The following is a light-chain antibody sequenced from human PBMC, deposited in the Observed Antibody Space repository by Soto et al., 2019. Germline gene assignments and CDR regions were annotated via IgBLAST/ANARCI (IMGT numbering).Light chain of an antibody. V-gene: IGKV2-28*01. CDR3: MQDLQTPT. CDR2: LGS. Sequence: DIVMTQSPLSLPVTPGEPASISCRSSQSLLHSNGYNYLDWYLQKPGQSPQLLIYLGSNRASGVPDRLSGSGSGTDFTPKISRVEAEDVGVYYCMQDLQTPTFRQRTKVEIK. J-gene: IGKJ1*01. CDR1: QSLLHSNGYNY.